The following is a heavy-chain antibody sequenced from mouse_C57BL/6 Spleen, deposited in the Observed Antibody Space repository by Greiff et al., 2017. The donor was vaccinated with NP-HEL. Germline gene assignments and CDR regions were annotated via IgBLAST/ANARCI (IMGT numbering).Heavy chain of an antibody. J-gene: IGHJ2*01. CDR3: ARHGGSSYYFDY. Sequence: EVQGVESGGDLVKPGGSLKLSCAASGFTFSSYGMSWVRQTPDKRLEWVATISSGGSYTYYPDSVKGRFTISRDNAKNTLYLQMSSLKSEDTAMYYCARHGGSSYYFDYWGQGTTLTVSS. D-gene: IGHD1-1*01. CDR2: ISSGGSYT. V-gene: IGHV5-6*01. CDR1: GFTFSSYG.